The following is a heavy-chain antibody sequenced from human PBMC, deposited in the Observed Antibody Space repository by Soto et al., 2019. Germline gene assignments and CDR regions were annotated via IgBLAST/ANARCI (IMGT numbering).Heavy chain of an antibody. CDR2: IYYSGST. V-gene: IGHV4-59*08. CDR3: ARYCTNGVCYGQNYYYYYYMDV. J-gene: IGHJ6*03. CDR1: GGSISSYY. D-gene: IGHD2-8*01. Sequence: SETLSLTCTVSGGSISSYYWSWIRQPPGKGLEWIGYIYYSGSTNYNPSLKSRVTISVDTSKNQFSLKLSSVTAADTAVYYCARYCTNGVCYGQNYYYYYYMDVWGKGTTVTVFS.